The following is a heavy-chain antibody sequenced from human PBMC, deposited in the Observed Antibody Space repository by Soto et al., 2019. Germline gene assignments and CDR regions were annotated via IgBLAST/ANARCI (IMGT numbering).Heavy chain of an antibody. Sequence: ASEILSLICTVSGGSISSYYWGWIRQPPGKGLEWIGYIYYSGSTNYNPSLKSRVTISVDTSKNQFSLKLSSVTAADTAVYYCARGALNYYDSSGYYWALYFQHWGQGTLVTVSS. CDR3: ARGALNYYDSSGYYWALYFQH. CDR1: GGSISSYY. V-gene: IGHV4-59*01. CDR2: IYYSGST. D-gene: IGHD3-22*01. J-gene: IGHJ1*01.